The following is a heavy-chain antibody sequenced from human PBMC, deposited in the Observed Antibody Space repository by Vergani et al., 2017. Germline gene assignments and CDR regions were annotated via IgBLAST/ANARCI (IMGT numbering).Heavy chain of an antibody. J-gene: IGHJ4*02. V-gene: IGHV3-49*04. CDR2: IRSKTDGGTT. D-gene: IGHD3-22*01. CDR3: TTGSSGYIY. Sequence: EVQLVESGGGLVQPGRSLRLSCTASGFTFGDYAMSWVRQAPGKGLEWVGFIRSKTDGGTTDYAAPVKGRFTISRDDSKNTLYLQMNSLKTEDTAVYYCTTGSSGYIYWGQGTLVTVSS. CDR1: GFTFGDYA.